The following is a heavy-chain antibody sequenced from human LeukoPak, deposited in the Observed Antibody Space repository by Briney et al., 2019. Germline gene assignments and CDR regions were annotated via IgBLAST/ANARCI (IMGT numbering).Heavy chain of an antibody. V-gene: IGHV4-34*01. CDR3: ARGYSVYDPFDG. J-gene: IGHJ4*02. D-gene: IGHD5/OR15-5a*01. Sequence: PSETLSLSCAVYGGSFSGYYWSWIRQPPGKGLEWIGEINHSGSTNYNPSLKSRVTISVDTSKNQFSLKLSSVTAADAAVYYCARGYSVYDPFDGWGQGTLVTVSS. CDR1: GGSFSGYY. CDR2: INHSGST.